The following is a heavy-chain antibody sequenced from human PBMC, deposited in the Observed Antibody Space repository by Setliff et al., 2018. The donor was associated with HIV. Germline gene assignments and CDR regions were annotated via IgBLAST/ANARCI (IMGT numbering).Heavy chain of an antibody. D-gene: IGHD3-16*01. CDR3: ARRSPGGGYYMDV. V-gene: IGHV4-61*02. CDR2: ISASGST. CDR1: GGSISTGVYY. J-gene: IGHJ6*03. Sequence: PSETLSLTCTVSGGSISTGVYYWSWIRQPADKALEWIGRISASGSTNYNPSLESRVTLSIDTSNNQFSLKLTSVTAADTAVYYCARRSPGGGYYMDVWGKGTTVTVSS.